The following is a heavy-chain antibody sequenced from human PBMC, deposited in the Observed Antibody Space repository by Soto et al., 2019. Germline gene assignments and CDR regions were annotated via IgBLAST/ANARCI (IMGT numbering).Heavy chain of an antibody. CDR1: GFTFGSYG. V-gene: IGHV3-30*18. D-gene: IGHD3-22*01. Sequence: GGSLRLSCAASGFTFGSYGMHWVRQAPGRGLEWVAGISYDGSKKYYGESVKGRFTISSDNSKNTLYLQMNSLRVEDTAVYYCAKAIENYSTGYYKPFYYFGVDVWGQGTTVTVSS. CDR2: ISYDGSKK. CDR3: AKAIENYSTGYYKPFYYFGVDV. J-gene: IGHJ6*02.